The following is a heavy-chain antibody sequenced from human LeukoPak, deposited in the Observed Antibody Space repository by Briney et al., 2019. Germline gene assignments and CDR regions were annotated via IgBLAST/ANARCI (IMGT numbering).Heavy chain of an antibody. CDR1: GGTLSGHY. CDR2: IHYSGRP. D-gene: IGHD3-16*01. V-gene: IGHV4-59*11. Sequence: PSETLSLTCAFYGGTLSGHYWTWIRQPPGKGLEWIGQIHYSGRPDYNPSLKSRVTISVDTSKNQLSLKVTSVTGADTAVYYCARFGVDYDMDVWGQGTTVTVSS. CDR3: ARFGVDYDMDV. J-gene: IGHJ6*02.